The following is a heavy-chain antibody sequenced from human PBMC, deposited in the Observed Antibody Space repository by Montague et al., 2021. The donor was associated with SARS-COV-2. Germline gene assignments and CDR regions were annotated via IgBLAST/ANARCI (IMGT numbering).Heavy chain of an antibody. D-gene: IGHD1-20*01. Sequence: SETLSLTCSVAGGSISSYYWGWIRQSPGKGLEWIGYIFHSGINDXXPSLKSGVTISVDMSKNQFSLQQNSVTAADSAVYYCARTEYNWNDWFDPWGQGTLVTVSS. CDR3: ARTEYNWNDWFDP. J-gene: IGHJ5*02. CDR2: IFHSGIN. V-gene: IGHV4-59*13. CDR1: GGSISSYY.